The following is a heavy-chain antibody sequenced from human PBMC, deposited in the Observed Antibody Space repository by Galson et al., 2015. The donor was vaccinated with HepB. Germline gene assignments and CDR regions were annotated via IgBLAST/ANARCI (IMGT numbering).Heavy chain of an antibody. Sequence: QSGAEVKKPGESLTISCKGSGDSFTTYWISWVRQMPGKGLEWMGRIDPRDSYADYRASFQGHVSMSVDKSSRTVYLHWTSLQASDTAMYYCGRHGENLGTTGLGIEYWGQGTLVTVSS. CDR2: IDPRDSYA. D-gene: IGHD7-27*01. V-gene: IGHV5-10-1*01. CDR3: GRHGENLGTTGLGIEY. CDR1: GDSFTTYW. J-gene: IGHJ4*02.